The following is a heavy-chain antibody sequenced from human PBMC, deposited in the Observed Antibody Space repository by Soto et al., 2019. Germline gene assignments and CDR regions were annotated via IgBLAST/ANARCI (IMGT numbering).Heavy chain of an antibody. Sequence: GGSLRLSCAASGFTFDDYAMYWVRQVPGKGLEWVSGINWNSGSIGYGDSVKGRFAISRDNAKNSLHLQMNSLSAEDTAFYYCVKDESINWYSGHFRHWGQGTLVTVSS. J-gene: IGHJ1*01. D-gene: IGHD6-13*01. V-gene: IGHV3-9*01. CDR3: VKDESINWYSGHFRH. CDR2: INWNSGSI. CDR1: GFTFDDYA.